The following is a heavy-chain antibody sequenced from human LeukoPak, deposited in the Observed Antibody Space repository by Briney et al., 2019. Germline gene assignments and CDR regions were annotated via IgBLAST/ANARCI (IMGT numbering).Heavy chain of an antibody. Sequence: PSETLSLTCTVSGGSISSSSYFWGWIRQPPGKGLEWIGYIYYSGSTNYNPSLKSRVTISVDTSKNQFSLKLSSVTAADTAVYYCARLYPYYDGYPTGEDAFDIWGQGTMVTVSS. CDR2: IYYSGST. CDR3: ARLYPYYDGYPTGEDAFDI. J-gene: IGHJ3*02. V-gene: IGHV4-61*05. D-gene: IGHD3-22*01. CDR1: GGSISSSSYF.